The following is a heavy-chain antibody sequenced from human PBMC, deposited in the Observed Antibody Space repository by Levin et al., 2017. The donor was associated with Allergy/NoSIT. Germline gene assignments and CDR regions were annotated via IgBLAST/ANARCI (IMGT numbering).Heavy chain of an antibody. CDR2: ISGSGEDI. D-gene: IGHD3-3*01. V-gene: IGHV3-23*01. Sequence: PGGSLRLSCAASGFTFKNSAMGWVRQAPGQGLEWVSGISGSGEDIHYADSLKGRLTISRDNSKSTLYLQINSLRVEDTATYYCARGITIFGIGRLDYWGQGTPVTVSS. CDR3: ARGITIFGIGRLDY. CDR1: GFTFKNSA. J-gene: IGHJ4*02.